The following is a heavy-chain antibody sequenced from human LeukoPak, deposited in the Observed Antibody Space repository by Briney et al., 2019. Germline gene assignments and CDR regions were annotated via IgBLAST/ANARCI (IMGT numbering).Heavy chain of an antibody. CDR2: LYYGART. V-gene: IGHV4-59*08. Sequence: SETLSLTRTVPGGSISRYYWSCIRQPPGKGLEWIGHLYYGARTNYKPALTSRATISVDTSKIQLSLNLNSVNSADTAVYYCARIPHSVDRGVTKLHYIDHWGQGALVTVSS. D-gene: IGHD3-10*01. J-gene: IGHJ4*02. CDR3: ARIPHSVDRGVTKLHYIDH. CDR1: GGSISRYY.